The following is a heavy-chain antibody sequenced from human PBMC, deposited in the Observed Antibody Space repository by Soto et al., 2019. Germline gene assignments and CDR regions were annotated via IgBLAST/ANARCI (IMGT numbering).Heavy chain of an antibody. V-gene: IGHV3-23*01. D-gene: IGHD6-19*01. CDR1: GFTFSSYA. J-gene: IGHJ4*02. Sequence: GGSLRLSCAASGFTFSSYAMSWVRQAPGKGLEWVSAISGSGGSTYYADSVKGRFTISRDNSKNTLYLQMNSLRAGDTAVYYCAKDRYSSGRRDVYFDYWGQGTLVTVSS. CDR3: AKDRYSSGRRDVYFDY. CDR2: ISGSGGST.